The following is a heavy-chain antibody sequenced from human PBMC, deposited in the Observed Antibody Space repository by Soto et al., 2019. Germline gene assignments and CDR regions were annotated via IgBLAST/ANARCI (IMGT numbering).Heavy chain of an antibody. Sequence: PVGSLRLSCAASGFTFSSYAMSWVRQAPGKGLEWVSAISGSGGSTYYADSVKGRFTISRDNSKNTLYLQMNSLRAEDTAVYYCAKAQYYYDSSGYYALGAWGQGTLVTVSS. D-gene: IGHD3-22*01. CDR3: AKAQYYYDSSGYYALGA. V-gene: IGHV3-23*01. CDR2: ISGSGGST. J-gene: IGHJ5*02. CDR1: GFTFSSYA.